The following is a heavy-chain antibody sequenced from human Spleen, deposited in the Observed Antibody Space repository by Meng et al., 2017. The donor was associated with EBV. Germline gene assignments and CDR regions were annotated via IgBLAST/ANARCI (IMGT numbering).Heavy chain of an antibody. D-gene: IGHD3-10*01. Sequence: QVQLVQSGAEVKKPGSSVKVSCKTSGGTFNSDAISWVRQAPGQGLEWMGGLIPMSGAPNYAQKFQGRVTITADESTGTHYMDLGSLRSEDTAVYYCASESGRGYTPDYWGQGTLVTVSS. J-gene: IGHJ4*02. CDR1: GGTFNSDA. CDR2: LIPMSGAP. V-gene: IGHV1-69*01. CDR3: ASESGRGYTPDY.